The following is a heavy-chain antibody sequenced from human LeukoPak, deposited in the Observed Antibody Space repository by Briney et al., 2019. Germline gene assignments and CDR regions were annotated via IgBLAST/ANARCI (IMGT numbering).Heavy chain of an antibody. J-gene: IGHJ4*02. Sequence: GGSLRLSCAASGFTFTTYSMNWVRQAPGKGLEWVSSISSSSSYIYYADSVKGRFTISRDNAKKSLYLQMNSLRAEDTAVYYCARATSYDILTGYSDYWGQGTLVTVSS. D-gene: IGHD3-9*01. V-gene: IGHV3-21*01. CDR2: ISSSSSYI. CDR3: ARATSYDILTGYSDY. CDR1: GFTFTTYS.